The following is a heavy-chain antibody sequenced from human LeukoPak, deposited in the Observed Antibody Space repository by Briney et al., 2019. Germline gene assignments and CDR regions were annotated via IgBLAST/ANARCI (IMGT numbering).Heavy chain of an antibody. D-gene: IGHD3-22*01. Sequence: GGSLRLSCAASGFTFSSYWMHWVRQAPGKGLVWVSRINSDGSSTSYADSVKGRFTISRDNAKNSLYLQMNSLRAEDTAVYYCARDRLGYDSSGYYLWDYWGQGTLVTVSS. CDR3: ARDRLGYDSSGYYLWDY. CDR1: GFTFSSYW. J-gene: IGHJ4*02. V-gene: IGHV3-74*01. CDR2: INSDGSST.